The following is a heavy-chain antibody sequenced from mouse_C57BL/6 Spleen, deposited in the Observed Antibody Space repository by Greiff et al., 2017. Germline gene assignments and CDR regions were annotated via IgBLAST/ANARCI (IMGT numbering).Heavy chain of an antibody. J-gene: IGHJ2*01. CDR1: GYAFSSSW. V-gene: IGHV1-82*01. CDR2: IYPGDGDT. D-gene: IGHD2-3*01. CDR3: ARYYDGYYFDY. Sequence: QVQLQQSGPELVKPGASVKISCKASGYAFSSSWMNWVKQRPGKGLEWIGRIYPGDGDTNYNGKFKGKATLTADKSSSTAYMQLSSLTSEDSAVYFCARYYDGYYFDYWGQGTTLTVSS.